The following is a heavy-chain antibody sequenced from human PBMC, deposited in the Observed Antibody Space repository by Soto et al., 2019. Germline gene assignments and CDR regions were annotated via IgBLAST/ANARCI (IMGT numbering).Heavy chain of an antibody. CDR3: SRDLGS. J-gene: IGHJ5*02. V-gene: IGHV3-72*01. CDR2: TRNKANSYTT. CDR1: GFTFSDHH. Sequence: EVPLVESGGNLVQPGGSLRLSCAASGFTFSDHHMDWVRQAPGKGLEWVGRTRNKANSYTTEYAASVKGRFTISRDDSKNSLYLQMTSLKTEDTAVYYCSRDLGSWGQGTLVTVSS.